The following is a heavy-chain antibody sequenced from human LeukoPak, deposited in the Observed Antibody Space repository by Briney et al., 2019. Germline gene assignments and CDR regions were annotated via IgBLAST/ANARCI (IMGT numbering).Heavy chain of an antibody. CDR1: GFTFDDYA. CDR3: AKGPSFRGAFDI. CDR2: ISWNSGSI. Sequence: GRSLRLSCAASGFTFDDYAMHWVRQAPGKGLEWVSGISWNSGSIGYADSVKGRFTISRDNAKNSLYLQMNSLRAEDMALYYCAKGPSFRGAFDIWGQGTMVTVSS. J-gene: IGHJ3*02. V-gene: IGHV3-9*03.